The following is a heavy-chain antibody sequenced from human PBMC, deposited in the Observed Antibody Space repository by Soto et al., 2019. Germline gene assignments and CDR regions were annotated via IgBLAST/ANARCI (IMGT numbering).Heavy chain of an antibody. CDR1: GGFISDFY. CDR2: ISNTGSP. J-gene: IGHJ3*02. Sequence: QVQLQESGPGLVKPSETLSLTCTVSGGFISDFYWSWIRQPPGEGLEWIGHISNTGSPTYSPSLKSRGTILVDKSKNQFSLNLNSVTAADTAVYFCARFLRSGSHWSAFDIWGQGTKVTVSS. V-gene: IGHV4-59*01. CDR3: ARFLRSGSHWSAFDI. D-gene: IGHD3-3*01.